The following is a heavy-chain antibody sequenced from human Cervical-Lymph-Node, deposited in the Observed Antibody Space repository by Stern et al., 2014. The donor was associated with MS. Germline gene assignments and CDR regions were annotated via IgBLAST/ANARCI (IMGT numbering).Heavy chain of an antibody. Sequence: VQLVESGGGVVQPGRSLRLSCAASGFTFSTYGMHWVRQAPGKGLECVAGIWSDGTNSLYADSVKGRFTISRDNSKNTLYLQMNTLRTEDTAVYYCAREAPVEPAATDAFDIWGRGTMVAVSS. CDR2: IWSDGTNS. CDR3: AREAPVEPAATDAFDI. J-gene: IGHJ3*02. CDR1: GFTFSTYG. V-gene: IGHV3-33*01. D-gene: IGHD2-2*01.